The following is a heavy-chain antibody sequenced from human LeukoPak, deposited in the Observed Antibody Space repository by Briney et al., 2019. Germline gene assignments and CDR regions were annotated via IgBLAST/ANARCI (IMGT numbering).Heavy chain of an antibody. D-gene: IGHD4-17*01. CDR2: ISSSSSYI. Sequence: PGGSLRLSCAASGFTVSNNYMRWVRQAPGKGLEWVSSISSSSSYIYYADSVKGRFTISRDNAKNSLYLQMNSLRAEDTAVYYCARDGNTVTNFDYWGQGTLVTVSS. V-gene: IGHV3-21*01. CDR1: GFTVSNNY. J-gene: IGHJ4*02. CDR3: ARDGNTVTNFDY.